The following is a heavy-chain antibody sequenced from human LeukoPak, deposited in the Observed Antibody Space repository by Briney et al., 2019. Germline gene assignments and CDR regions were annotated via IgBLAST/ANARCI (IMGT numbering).Heavy chain of an antibody. J-gene: IGHJ4*02. Sequence: ASVKVSCKASGGTFSSYAISWVRQAPGQGLEWMGIINPSGGSTSYAQKFQGRVTMTRDTSTSTVYMELSSLRSEDTAVYYCARGGEGIDYWGQGTLVTVSS. V-gene: IGHV1-46*01. CDR2: INPSGGST. D-gene: IGHD3-16*01. CDR3: ARGGEGIDY. CDR1: GGTFSSYA.